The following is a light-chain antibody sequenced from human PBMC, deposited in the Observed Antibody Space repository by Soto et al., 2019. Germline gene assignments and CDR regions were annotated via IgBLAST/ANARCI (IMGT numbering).Light chain of an antibody. CDR3: QQYNSYSYT. V-gene: IGKV3-15*01. Sequence: EIVMTQSPATLSVSPGERATLSCRASQSVSRNLAWYQQKSGQAPRLLIYGASTRATGIPSRFSGSGSGTEFTLTISSLQPDDFATYYCQQYNSYSYTFGQGTRLEI. CDR2: GAS. CDR1: QSVSRN. J-gene: IGKJ5*01.